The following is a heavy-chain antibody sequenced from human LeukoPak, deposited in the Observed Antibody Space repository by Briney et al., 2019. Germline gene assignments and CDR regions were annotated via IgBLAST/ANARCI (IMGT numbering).Heavy chain of an antibody. CDR2: INHSGST. D-gene: IGHD1-1*01. Sequence: SETLSLTCAVYGGSFSGYYWSWIRQPPGKGLEWIEEINHSGSTNYNPSLKSRVTMSVDTSKNQFSLKLSSVTAADTAVYYCARDRGTWNDDGFDYWGQGTLVTVSS. V-gene: IGHV4-34*01. CDR1: GGSFSGYY. J-gene: IGHJ4*02. CDR3: ARDRGTWNDDGFDY.